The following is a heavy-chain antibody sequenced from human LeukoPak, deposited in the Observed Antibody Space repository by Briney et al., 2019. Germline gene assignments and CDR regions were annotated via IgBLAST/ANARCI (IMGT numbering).Heavy chain of an antibody. V-gene: IGHV4-59*01. CDR2: IYYSGST. J-gene: IGHJ4*02. CDR1: GGSISSYY. Sequence: SETLSLTCTVSGGSISSYYWSWIRQPPGKGLEWIGYIYYSGSTNYNPSLKSRVPISVDTSKNQFSLKLSSVTAADTAVYYCARLWFGESSDYFDYWGQGTLVTVSS. CDR3: ARLWFGESSDYFDY. D-gene: IGHD3-10*01.